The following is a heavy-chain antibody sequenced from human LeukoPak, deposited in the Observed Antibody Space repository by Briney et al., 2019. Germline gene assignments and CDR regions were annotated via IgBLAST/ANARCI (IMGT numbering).Heavy chain of an antibody. CDR2: IYYSGST. CDR1: GGSISSGDYY. CDR3: ARLSYSSSSCWFDP. D-gene: IGHD6-6*01. J-gene: IGHJ5*02. V-gene: IGHV4-30-4*08. Sequence: SQTLSLTCTVSGGSISSGDYYWSWIRQPPGKGLEWIGYIYYSGSTYCNPSLKSRVTISVDTSKNQFSLKLSSVTAADTAVYYCARLSYSSSSCWFDPWGQGTLVTVSS.